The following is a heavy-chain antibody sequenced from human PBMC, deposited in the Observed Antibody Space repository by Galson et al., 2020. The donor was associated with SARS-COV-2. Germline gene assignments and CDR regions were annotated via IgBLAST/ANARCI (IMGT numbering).Heavy chain of an antibody. J-gene: IGHJ4*02. V-gene: IGHV3-48*03. D-gene: IGHD6-13*01. CDR1: GFTFSNYE. CDR3: ARLDAAGPGY. CDR2: ISSSGRTI. Sequence: GGSLRLSCAASGFTFSNYEMNWVRQAPGKGLEWVSSISSSGRTIHYADSVKGRFTISRDNAKSSQSLQMNSLRAEDTAVYYCARLDAAGPGYWGQGTLVTVSA.